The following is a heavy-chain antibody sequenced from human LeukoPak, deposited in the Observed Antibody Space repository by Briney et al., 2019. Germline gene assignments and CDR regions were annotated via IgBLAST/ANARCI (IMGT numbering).Heavy chain of an antibody. CDR1: GGTFSSYA. CDR2: IIPIFGTA. D-gene: IGHD3-22*01. CDR3: ARGTTYYYDSSGYNWFDP. V-gene: IGHV1-69*13. Sequence: SVKVSCKASGGTFSSYAISWVRQAPGQGLEWMGGIIPIFGTANYAQKFQGRVTITADESTSTAHMELSSLRSEDTAVYYCARGTTYYYDSSGYNWFDPWGQGTLVTVSS. J-gene: IGHJ5*02.